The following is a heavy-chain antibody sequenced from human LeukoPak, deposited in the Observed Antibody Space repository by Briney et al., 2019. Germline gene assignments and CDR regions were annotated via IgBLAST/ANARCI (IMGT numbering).Heavy chain of an antibody. V-gene: IGHV1-2*02. CDR2: INTNTGET. CDR1: GYTFIDYY. Sequence: ASVKVSCKASGYTFIDYYMNWVRQAPGQGLEWMGWINTNTGETNYAQKFQGRVTMTRDMSTRTVYMELSSLRFEDTAVYYCANQEWLRFNLNAFDIWGQGTMVTVSS. D-gene: IGHD5-12*01. J-gene: IGHJ3*02. CDR3: ANQEWLRFNLNAFDI.